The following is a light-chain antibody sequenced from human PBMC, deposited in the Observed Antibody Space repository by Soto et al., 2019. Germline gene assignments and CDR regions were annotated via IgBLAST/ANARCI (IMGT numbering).Light chain of an antibody. CDR2: DVY. CDR1: SSDIGAYNY. J-gene: IGLJ3*02. CDR3: CSYAGSRSLV. V-gene: IGLV2-11*01. Sequence: QSALTQPRSVSGSPGESVTISCTGTSSDIGAYNYVFWYRQYPGKSPKLMIYDVYKRPSGVPDRFSGSKSANTASLTISGLQTEDEADYHCCSYAGSRSLVFGGGTKLTV.